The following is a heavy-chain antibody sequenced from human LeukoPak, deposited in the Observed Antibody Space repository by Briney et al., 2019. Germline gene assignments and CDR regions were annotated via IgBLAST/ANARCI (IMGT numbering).Heavy chain of an antibody. CDR3: ARVQQYDKFDY. CDR2: ITSGSSYI. V-gene: IGHV3-21*04. CDR1: GFTFSSYN. J-gene: IGHJ4*02. Sequence: PGGSLRLSCAASGFTFSSYNMNWVRQAPGKGLEWVSSITSGSSYIYYADSVKGRFTISRDNAKNSLYLQMNSLRAEDTAFYYCARVQQYDKFDYWGQGTLVTVSS. D-gene: IGHD3-22*01.